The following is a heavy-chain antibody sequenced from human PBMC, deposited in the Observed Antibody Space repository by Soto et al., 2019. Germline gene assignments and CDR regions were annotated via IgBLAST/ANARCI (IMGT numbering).Heavy chain of an antibody. V-gene: IGHV3-21*01. Sequence: EVQLVESGGGLVKPGGSLRLSCAASGFTFSSYSMNWVRQAPGKGLEWVSSISSSSSYIYYADSVKGRFTISRDNAKNSRYLQKNSLRAEDTAVYYGARGVDYYDPYYDYGMYVWGQGTNVTVSS. J-gene: IGHJ6*02. CDR3: ARGVDYYDPYYDYGMYV. CDR1: GFTFSSYS. CDR2: ISSSSSYI. D-gene: IGHD3-22*01.